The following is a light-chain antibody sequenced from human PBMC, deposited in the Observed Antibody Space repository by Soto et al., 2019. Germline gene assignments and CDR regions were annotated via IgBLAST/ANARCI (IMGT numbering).Light chain of an antibody. V-gene: IGKV3-15*01. CDR3: HQYNNWPVT. CDR1: QSVSTN. Sequence: EIVMTQSPATLSVSPGERATLSCRASQSVSTNLAWYQQKPGQAPRLLIYGASTRATVVPARFSGSGSGTEFTLAISSLQSEDFAVYFCHQYNNWPVTFGGGIQVEIK. CDR2: GAS. J-gene: IGKJ4*01.